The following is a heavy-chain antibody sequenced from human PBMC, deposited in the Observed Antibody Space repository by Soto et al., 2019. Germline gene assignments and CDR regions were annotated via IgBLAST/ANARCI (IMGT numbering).Heavy chain of an antibody. J-gene: IGHJ4*02. D-gene: IGHD3-22*01. CDR1: GFTFSSYG. CDR3: AREAYYDSSGYYPVTLDY. V-gene: IGHV3-33*01. Sequence: GGSLRLSCAASGFTFSSYGMHWVRQAPGKGLEWVAVIWYDGSNKYYADSVKGRFTISRDNSKNTLYLQMNSLRAEDTAVYYCAREAYYDSSGYYPVTLDYWGQGTLVTVSS. CDR2: IWYDGSNK.